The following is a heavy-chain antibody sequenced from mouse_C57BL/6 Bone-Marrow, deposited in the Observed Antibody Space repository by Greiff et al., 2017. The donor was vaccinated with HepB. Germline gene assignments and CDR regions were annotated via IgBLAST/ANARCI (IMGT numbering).Heavy chain of an antibody. Sequence: EVKVEESGGGLVKPGGSLKLSCAASGFTFSSYTMSWVRQTPEKRLEWVATISGGGGNTYYPDSVKGRFTISRDNAKNTLYLQMSSLRSEDTALYYCARQGATGDYWGQGTTLTVSS. CDR1: GFTFSSYT. CDR2: ISGGGGNT. CDR3: ARQGATGDY. D-gene: IGHD1-1*01. J-gene: IGHJ2*01. V-gene: IGHV5-9*01.